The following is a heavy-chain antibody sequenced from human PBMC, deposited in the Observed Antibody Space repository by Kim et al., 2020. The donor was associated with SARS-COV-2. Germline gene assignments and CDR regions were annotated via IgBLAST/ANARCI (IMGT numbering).Heavy chain of an antibody. CDR3: ARDGSYYGLGTYSDY. D-gene: IGHD3-10*01. V-gene: IGHV3-30*01. Sequence: ESVRGRFNIAGDTSKNTLYLQMESLRPEDTALYYCARDGSYYGLGTYSDYWGQGTLVTVSS. J-gene: IGHJ4*02.